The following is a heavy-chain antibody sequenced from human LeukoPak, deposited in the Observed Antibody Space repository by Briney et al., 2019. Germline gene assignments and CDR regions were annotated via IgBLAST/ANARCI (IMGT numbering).Heavy chain of an antibody. J-gene: IGHJ4*02. V-gene: IGHV4-59*01. CDR3: ARAPGIAAAGTHFDF. CDR2: IYYSGSA. CDR1: GGSLSSYY. D-gene: IGHD6-13*01. Sequence: SETLSLTCTVSGGSLSSYYWSWIRQPPGKGLEWIGYIYYSGSAKYNPSLKSRVAISVDTSKNQFSLKLSSVTAGDTAVYYCARAPGIAAAGTHFDFWGQGTLVTVSS.